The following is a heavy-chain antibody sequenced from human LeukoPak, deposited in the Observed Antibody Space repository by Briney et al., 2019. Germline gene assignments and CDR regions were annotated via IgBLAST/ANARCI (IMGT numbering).Heavy chain of an antibody. CDR2: IGGSRSST. Sequence: GGSLRLSCAAPGFTFSNYAMTWVRQAPGKGLEWVSVIGGSRSSTYYADSVNGRVTISRDNSKNKLYLQTNSLRAEDTAVYYCAKDRYYASESPTRHYYGMDVWGQGTTVTVSS. D-gene: IGHD3-10*01. CDR3: AKDRYYASESPTRHYYGMDV. J-gene: IGHJ6*02. V-gene: IGHV3-23*01. CDR1: GFTFSNYA.